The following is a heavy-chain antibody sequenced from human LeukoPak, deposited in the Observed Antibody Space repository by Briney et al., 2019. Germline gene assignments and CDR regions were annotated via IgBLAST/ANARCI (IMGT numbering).Heavy chain of an antibody. V-gene: IGHV3-23*01. CDR1: GFTFSSYS. D-gene: IGHD3-9*01. CDR2: ISGSGGST. CDR3: AKDRYDILTGYYDY. J-gene: IGHJ4*02. Sequence: GGSLRLSCAASGFTFSSYSMNWVRQAPGKGLEGVSAISGSGGSTYYADSVKGRFTISRDNSKNTLYLQMNSLRAEDTAVYYCAKDRYDILTGYYDYWGQGTLVTVSS.